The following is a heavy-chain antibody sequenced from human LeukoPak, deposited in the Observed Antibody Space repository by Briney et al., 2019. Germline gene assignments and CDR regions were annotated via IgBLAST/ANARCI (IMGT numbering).Heavy chain of an antibody. J-gene: IGHJ5*01. V-gene: IGHV3-21*01. Sequence: KPGGSLRLSCAASGFALRSYTVTWVRQAPGKGLEWVSSISSTSAYIYYAESVKSRFSISRDNVDNVVHLQMSSLRNEDTAFYYCARVAVAGPTGWFDSWGQGTLVTVSS. CDR1: GFALRSYT. CDR2: ISSTSAYI. D-gene: IGHD6-19*01. CDR3: ARVAVAGPTGWFDS.